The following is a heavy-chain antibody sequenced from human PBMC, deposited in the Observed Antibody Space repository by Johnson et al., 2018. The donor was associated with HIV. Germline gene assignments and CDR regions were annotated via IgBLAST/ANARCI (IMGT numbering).Heavy chain of an antibody. CDR3: ARDAEEYCGGDCYLWGLGAFDI. Sequence: VQLVESGGGVVQPGRSLTLSCAASGFTFSSYVMHWVRQASGKGLEWVAVISYDGSNKYYADSVKGRFTISRDTSKNTLYLQMNSLRDEDTAVYYCARDAEEYCGGDCYLWGLGAFDIWGQGTMVTVSS. D-gene: IGHD2-21*02. CDR2: ISYDGSNK. CDR1: GFTFSSYV. J-gene: IGHJ3*02. V-gene: IGHV3-30-3*01.